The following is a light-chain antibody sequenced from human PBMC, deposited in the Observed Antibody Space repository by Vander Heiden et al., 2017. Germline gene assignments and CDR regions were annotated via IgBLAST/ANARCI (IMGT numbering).Light chain of an antibody. CDR3: RSYTSSSTWV. V-gene: IGLV2-14*01. Sequence: QPALTQPASVSGSPGQSITISCTGTSSDVGGYNYVSWYQQHPGKAPKLMIYEVSNRPSGVPNRFSGSKSGNTASLTISGLQAEDEADYYCRSYTSSSTWVFGGGTKLTVL. CDR2: EVS. CDR1: SSDVGGYNY. J-gene: IGLJ3*02.